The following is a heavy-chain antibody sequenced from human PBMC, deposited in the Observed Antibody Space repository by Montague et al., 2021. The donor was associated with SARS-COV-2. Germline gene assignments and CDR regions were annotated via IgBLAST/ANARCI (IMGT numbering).Heavy chain of an antibody. CDR1: GGSISSSSYY. CDR3: TRQKLGSVTIFGVVMHARCFDP. D-gene: IGHD3-3*01. J-gene: IGHJ5*02. Sequence: SETLSLTCTVSGGSISSSSYYWGWIRQPPGKGLEWIGNIYYSGSTYYNPSLKSRVTISVDTSKNQFSLKLRSVTAADTAVYYCTRQKLGSVTIFGVVMHARCFDPWGQGTLVTVSS. V-gene: IGHV4-39*01. CDR2: IYYSGST.